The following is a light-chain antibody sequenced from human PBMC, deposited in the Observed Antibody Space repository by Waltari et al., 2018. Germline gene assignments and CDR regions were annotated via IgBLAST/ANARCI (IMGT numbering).Light chain of an antibody. Sequence: EIVLMQSPGTLSLSPGDRATLSCRASQSVSRTLAWYQQKPGQAPRLLIYDASSRATGIPDRFSGSGSGTDFSLTISRLEPEDFAVYYCQKYGTLPATFGQGTKVEIK. CDR3: QKYGTLPAT. J-gene: IGKJ1*01. CDR1: QSVSRT. CDR2: DAS. V-gene: IGKV3-20*01.